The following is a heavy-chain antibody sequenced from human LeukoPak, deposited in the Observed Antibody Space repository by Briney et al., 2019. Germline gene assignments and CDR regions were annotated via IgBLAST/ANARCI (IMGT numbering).Heavy chain of an antibody. Sequence: PGGSLRLSCAASGFTFSSYAMHWVRQAPGKGLEWVAVISYDGSNKYYADSVKGRFTISRDNSKNTLYLQMNSLRAEDTAVYYCARVGGYCSGGSCHGWGQGTLVTVSS. CDR3: ARVGGYCSGGSCHG. V-gene: IGHV3-30-3*01. CDR1: GFTFSSYA. CDR2: ISYDGSNK. J-gene: IGHJ4*02. D-gene: IGHD2-15*01.